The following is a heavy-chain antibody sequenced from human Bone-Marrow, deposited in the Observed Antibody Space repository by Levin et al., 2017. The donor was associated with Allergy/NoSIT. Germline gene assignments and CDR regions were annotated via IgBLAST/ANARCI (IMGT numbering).Heavy chain of an antibody. CDR3: ARLRSYDFRSGLTSYFDYMDV. CDR1: GYTLNKYS. J-gene: IGHJ6*03. V-gene: IGHV7-4-1*02. Sequence: GESLKISCKASGYTLNKYSIYWLRQAPGQGLECMGWVNTNNGNPTYAPGFTGRVVFSLDTSINTAYLQIRSLKAEDRAIYYCARLRSYDFRSGLTSYFDYMDVWGNGTAVSVSS. D-gene: IGHD3-3*01. CDR2: VNTNNGNP.